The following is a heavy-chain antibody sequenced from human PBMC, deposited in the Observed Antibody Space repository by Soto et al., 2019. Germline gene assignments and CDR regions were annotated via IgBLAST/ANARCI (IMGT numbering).Heavy chain of an antibody. CDR1: GFTFSNYG. CDR2: IMNDGSNK. D-gene: IGHD3-10*01. J-gene: IGHJ6*02. CDR3: ARDDEYGESGMDV. Sequence: QVQLVESGGGVVQPGRSLRLSCAASGFTFSNYGMHWVRQAPGKVLEWVAVIMNDGSNKNQADSVKDRFTISRDNSENTMYLQMLSLRAEDAAVYYCARDDEYGESGMDVWGQGTTVTVS. V-gene: IGHV3-33*01.